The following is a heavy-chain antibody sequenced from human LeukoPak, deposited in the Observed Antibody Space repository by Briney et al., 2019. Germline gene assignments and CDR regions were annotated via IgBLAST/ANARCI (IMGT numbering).Heavy chain of an antibody. CDR1: GASISSGSYY. Sequence: SETLSLTCTVSGASISSGSYYWSWIRQPAGKGLEWIGRIYSSGSPNYNPSLKSRVTISVDTSKNQFSLKLRFVTAADTAVYYCAREPSPERGGVAFDIWGQGTMVTVSS. CDR2: IYSSGSP. V-gene: IGHV4-61*02. CDR3: AREPSPERGGVAFDI. J-gene: IGHJ3*02. D-gene: IGHD3-3*01.